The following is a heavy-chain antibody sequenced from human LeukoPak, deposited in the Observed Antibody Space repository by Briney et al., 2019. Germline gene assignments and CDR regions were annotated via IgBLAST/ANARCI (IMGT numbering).Heavy chain of an antibody. J-gene: IGHJ3*02. CDR1: GGSISSYY. CDR2: IYTSGST. Sequence: PSETLSLTCTVSGGSISSYYWSWTRQPAGKGLEWSGRIYTSGSTNYNPSLKSRVTMSVDTSKNQFSLKLSSVTAADTAVYYCARDLGITMVRGASGAFDIWGQGTMVTVSS. V-gene: IGHV4-4*07. CDR3: ARDLGITMVRGASGAFDI. D-gene: IGHD3-10*01.